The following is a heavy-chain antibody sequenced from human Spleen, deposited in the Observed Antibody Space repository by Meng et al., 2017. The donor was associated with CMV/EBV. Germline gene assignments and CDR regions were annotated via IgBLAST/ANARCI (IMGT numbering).Heavy chain of an antibody. J-gene: IGHJ4*02. CDR1: GFTFSSYA. D-gene: IGHD5-18*01. CDR3: ASHAADGYSYGPTYYFDY. CDR2: ISGSGGST. Sequence: GESLKISCAASGFTFSSYAMSWVRQAPGKGLEWVSAISGSGGSTYYADSVKGRFTISRDNSKNTLYLQMNSLRAEDTAVYYCASHAADGYSYGPTYYFDYWGQGTTVTVSS. V-gene: IGHV3-23*01.